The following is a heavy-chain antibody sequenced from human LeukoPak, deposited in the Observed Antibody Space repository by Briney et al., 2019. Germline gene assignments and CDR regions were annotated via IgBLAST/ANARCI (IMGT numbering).Heavy chain of an antibody. J-gene: IGHJ4*02. CDR2: ISNSGGRT. Sequence: GGSLRLFCSASGFTFNSYAMSRVRQASGKGLGEGLSISNSGGRTFYTDFVKGRFTISRDNSKITLYLQMNSLRAEDTAVYYCAKSYNGYESKPDYWGQGNLVTVSS. D-gene: IGHD5-12*01. CDR3: AKSYNGYESKPDY. CDR1: GFTFNSYA. V-gene: IGHV3-23*01.